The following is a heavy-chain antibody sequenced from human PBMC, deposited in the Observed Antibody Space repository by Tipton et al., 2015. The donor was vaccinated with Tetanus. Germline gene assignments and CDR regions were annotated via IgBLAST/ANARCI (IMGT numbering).Heavy chain of an antibody. V-gene: IGHV1-2*02. Sequence: QLVQSGAELKKPGASVKVSCTASGYTFTGYYMYWVRQAPGQRLEWVGWIDPNSGDTIYAQNFQGRVTMTRDTSISTVYMELSRLRSDDTAVYYCARDRGDYIYYGMDVWGPGTTVTVS. CDR2: IDPNSGDT. CDR1: GYTFTGYY. CDR3: ARDRGDYIYYGMDV. D-gene: IGHD3-22*01. J-gene: IGHJ6*02.